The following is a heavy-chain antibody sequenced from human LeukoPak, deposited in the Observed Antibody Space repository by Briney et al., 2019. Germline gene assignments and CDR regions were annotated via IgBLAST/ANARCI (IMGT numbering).Heavy chain of an antibody. D-gene: IGHD1-1*01. CDR1: DGSISSYY. CDR2: IYYGGST. V-gene: IGHV4-59*01. J-gene: IGHJ4*02. Sequence: SETLSLTCTVSDGSISSYYWSWIRQPPGKGLEWIGYIYYGGSTNYNPSLKSRVTISVDTSKNQFSLKLSSVTAADTAVYYCARDLVPGTTGYWGQGTLVTVSS. CDR3: ARDLVPGTTGY.